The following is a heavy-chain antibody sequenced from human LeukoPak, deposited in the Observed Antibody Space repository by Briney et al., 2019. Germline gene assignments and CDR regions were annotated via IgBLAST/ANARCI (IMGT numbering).Heavy chain of an antibody. V-gene: IGHV3-23*01. CDR2: ISGRDDST. Sequence: GGSLRLSCAASGFSFSNYAMSWVRQVPGKGLEWVSAISGRDDSTYYADSVKGRFTISRDTSKNTLYLQMNSLRAEDTAVYYCAKWGDYDVLAGYYDSDYWGQGTLVTVSS. J-gene: IGHJ4*02. D-gene: IGHD3-9*01. CDR3: AKWGDYDVLAGYYDSDY. CDR1: GFSFSNYA.